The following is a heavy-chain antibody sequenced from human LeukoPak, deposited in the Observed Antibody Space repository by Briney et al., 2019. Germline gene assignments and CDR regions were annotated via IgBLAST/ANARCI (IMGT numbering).Heavy chain of an antibody. CDR2: IWYDGSNK. CDR3: ARVSDCGGDCYPGLFDS. Sequence: EPGRSLRLSCAASGFTFSSYGMHWVRQAPGKGLEWVAVIWYDGSNKYYADSVKGRFTISRDNSKNTLYLQMNSLRAEDTAVYYCARVSDCGGDCYPGLFDSWGQGTLVTVSS. CDR1: GFTFSSYG. D-gene: IGHD2-21*01. V-gene: IGHV3-33*01. J-gene: IGHJ4*02.